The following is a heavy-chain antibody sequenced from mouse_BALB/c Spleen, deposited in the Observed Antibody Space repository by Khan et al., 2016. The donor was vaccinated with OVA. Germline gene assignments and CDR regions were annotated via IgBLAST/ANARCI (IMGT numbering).Heavy chain of an antibody. D-gene: IGHD2-10*01. J-gene: IGHJ4*01. CDR3: ARPPYFSYVLVY. V-gene: IGHV9-3-1*01. CDR1: GYTFTNSG. Sequence: VQLQESGAELARPGASVKMSCKASGYTFTNSGMNWVKQAPGKGLKWMGWINTYTGEPTYADDFKGRFAFSLETSASTAYLQINNLKSEDTATYFCARPPYFSYVLVYWGQGTSVTVSS. CDR2: INTYTGEP.